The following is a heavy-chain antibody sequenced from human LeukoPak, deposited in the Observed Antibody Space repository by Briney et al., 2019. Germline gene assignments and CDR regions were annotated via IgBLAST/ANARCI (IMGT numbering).Heavy chain of an antibody. CDR2: IWNDGSDT. Sequence: GRSLRLSCAASGFTFRSYAIHWVRQAPGTGLEWVAVIWNDGSDTYYADSVKGRFTISRDNSKNTLYLQMNSLRANDTAVYYCARANTAMVTPDYWGQGTLVTVSS. V-gene: IGHV3-33*01. CDR3: ARANTAMVTPDY. CDR1: GFTFRSYA. D-gene: IGHD5-18*01. J-gene: IGHJ4*02.